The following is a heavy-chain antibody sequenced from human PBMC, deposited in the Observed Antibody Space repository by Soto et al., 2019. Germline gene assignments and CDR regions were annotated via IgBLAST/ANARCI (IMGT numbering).Heavy chain of an antibody. CDR3: AKETKPFWSGPDPDAFDI. CDR2: ISWNSGSI. CDR1: GFTFDDYA. J-gene: IGHJ3*02. V-gene: IGHV3-9*01. D-gene: IGHD3-3*01. Sequence: EVQLVESGGGLVQPGRSLRLSCAASGFTFDDYAMHWVRQAPGKGLEWVSGISWNSGSIGYADSVKGRFTISRDNAKNSLYLQMNSLRAEDTALYYCAKETKPFWSGPDPDAFDIWGQGTMVTVSS.